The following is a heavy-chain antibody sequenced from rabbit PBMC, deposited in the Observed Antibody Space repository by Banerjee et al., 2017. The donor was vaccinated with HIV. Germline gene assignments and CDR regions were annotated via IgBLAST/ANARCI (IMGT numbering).Heavy chain of an antibody. CDR3: ARGSAAMTMVITGFYFNL. D-gene: IGHD2-1*01. CDR1: GFSFGDVDV. J-gene: IGHJ4*01. CDR2: IYGGSGGST. Sequence: QQQLVESGGGLVKPGASLTLTCKASGFSFGDVDVMCWVRQAPGKGLESIACIYGGSGGSTWYASWAKGRFTISKTSSTTVTLQLTSLTAADTATYFCARGSAAMTMVITGFYFNLWGPGTLVTVS. V-gene: IGHV1S45*01.